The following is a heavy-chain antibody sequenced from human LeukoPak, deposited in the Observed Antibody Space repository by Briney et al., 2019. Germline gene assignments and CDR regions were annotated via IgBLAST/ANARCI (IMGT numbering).Heavy chain of an antibody. CDR1: GFTFSSYS. CDR3: ARYPSGGYYYGSGSYSPYYGMDV. Sequence: GGSLRLSCAASGFTFSSYSMNWVRQAPGKGLEWVSSISSSSSYIYYADSVKGRSTISRDNAKNSLYLQMNSLRAEDTAVYYCARYPSGGYYYGSGSYSPYYGMDVWGQGTTVTVSS. V-gene: IGHV3-21*01. J-gene: IGHJ6*02. D-gene: IGHD3-10*01. CDR2: ISSSSSYI.